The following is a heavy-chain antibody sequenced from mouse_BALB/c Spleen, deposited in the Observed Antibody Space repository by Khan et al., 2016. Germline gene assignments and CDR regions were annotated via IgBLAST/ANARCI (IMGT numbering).Heavy chain of an antibody. CDR3: ARGAWVTTGWYGDV. CDR1: GYTFTNSG. D-gene: IGHD2-2*01. CDR2: INTYTGEP. J-gene: IGHJ1*01. Sequence: QIQLVQSGPELKKPGETVKISCKASGYTFTNSGMNGVKQAPGKGLKWVGWINTYTGEPTYADDFKGRFAFSLVASASSAYLQINNLKNEDMTTFFCARGAWVTTGWYGDVWGAGTTVTVSS. V-gene: IGHV9-1*02.